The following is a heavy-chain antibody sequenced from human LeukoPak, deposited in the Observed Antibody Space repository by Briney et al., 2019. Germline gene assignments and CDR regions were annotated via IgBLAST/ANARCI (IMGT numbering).Heavy chain of an antibody. D-gene: IGHD2-2*01. CDR1: GFTFSKHW. CDR2: INSDGSST. V-gene: IGHV3-74*01. CDR3: AKGGPAATFDYYYYYMDV. J-gene: IGHJ6*03. Sequence: GGSLRLSCAASGFTFSKHWMHWVRQAPGKGLVWVSRINSDGSSTTYADSVKGRFTISRDNSKNTLYLQMNSLRAEDTAVYYCAKGGPAATFDYYYYYMDVWGKGTTVTISS.